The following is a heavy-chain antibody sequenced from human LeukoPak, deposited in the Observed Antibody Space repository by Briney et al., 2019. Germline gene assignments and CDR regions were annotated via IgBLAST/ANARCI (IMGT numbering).Heavy chain of an antibody. CDR3: AKDEIGGEFDY. CDR1: GFIFSSYW. CDR2: INSDGSST. D-gene: IGHD3-10*01. J-gene: IGHJ4*02. Sequence: GGSLRLSCAASGFIFSSYWMHWVRQAPGKGLVWVSRINSDGSSTSYADSVKGRFTISRDNSKNTLYLQMNSLRAEDTAVYYCAKDEIGGEFDYWGQGTLVTVSS. V-gene: IGHV3-74*01.